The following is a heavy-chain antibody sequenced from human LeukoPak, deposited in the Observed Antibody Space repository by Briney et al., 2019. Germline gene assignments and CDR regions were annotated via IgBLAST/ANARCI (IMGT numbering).Heavy chain of an antibody. J-gene: IGHJ5*02. D-gene: IGHD3-10*01. CDR3: ATYYYYTSGSFDP. CDR1: GGSISSSSYY. Sequence: PSETLSLTCTVSGGSISSSSYYWGWIRQPPGKGLEWIGSIYYSGGTYYNPSLKSRVTISVDTSKNQFSLKLSSVTAADTAIYYCATYYYYTSGSFDPWGQGTLVTVSS. CDR2: IYYSGGT. V-gene: IGHV4-39*07.